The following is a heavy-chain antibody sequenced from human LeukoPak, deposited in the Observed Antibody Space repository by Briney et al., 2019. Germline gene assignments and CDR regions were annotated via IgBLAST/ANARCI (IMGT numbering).Heavy chain of an antibody. V-gene: IGHV3-30*18. J-gene: IGHJ4*02. CDR2: ISSDGNSK. CDR3: AKGENRKTYPASGY. Sequence: PGGSLRLSCAASGFTFSSYGMHWVRQAPGKGPEWVAVISSDGNSKYYTDSVKGRFTISRDNSKNTLFLQMNSLRAEDTAVYYCAKGENRKTYPASGYWGQGTLVTVSS. D-gene: IGHD2/OR15-2a*01. CDR1: GFTFSSYG.